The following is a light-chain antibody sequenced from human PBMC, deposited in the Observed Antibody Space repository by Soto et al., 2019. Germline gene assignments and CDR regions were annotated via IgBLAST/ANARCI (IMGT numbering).Light chain of an antibody. CDR1: QSVSSTL. CDR2: GVS. CDR3: QHYGDSSWT. Sequence: ELVLTQSPVALSLSSGERATLSCRASQSVSSTLLTWYQQKPGQAPRLLIYGVSSRATGIPDRLSGSRSGTDFTLTISRVAPEDFAVYFCQHYGDSSWTFGQGSRVEIK. V-gene: IGKV3-20*01. J-gene: IGKJ1*01.